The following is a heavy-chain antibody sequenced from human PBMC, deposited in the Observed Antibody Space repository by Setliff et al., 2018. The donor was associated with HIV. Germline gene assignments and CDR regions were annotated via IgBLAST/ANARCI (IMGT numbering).Heavy chain of an antibody. CDR2: IRSKAYGATT. Sequence: TGGSLRLSCTASGFTFGDYAMSWVRQAPGKGLEWVGFIRSKAYGATTEYAASVKGRFTISRDDSKSIAYLQMDSLKSEDTAVYYCARNDSPDDCWGQGTLVTVSS. V-gene: IGHV3-49*04. D-gene: IGHD3-22*01. CDR3: ARNDSPDDC. J-gene: IGHJ4*02. CDR1: GFTFGDYA.